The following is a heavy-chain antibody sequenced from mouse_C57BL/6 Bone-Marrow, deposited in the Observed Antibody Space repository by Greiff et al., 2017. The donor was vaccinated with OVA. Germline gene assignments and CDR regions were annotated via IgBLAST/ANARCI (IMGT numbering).Heavy chain of an antibody. CDR1: GYAFSSYW. J-gene: IGHJ2*01. D-gene: IGHD2-2*01. V-gene: IGHV1-80*01. CDR3: AREGVVTTFGFYFDY. Sequence: QVQLQQSGAELVKPGASVKISCKASGYAFSSYWMNWVKQRPGKGLEWIGQIYPGDGDTNYNGKFKGKATLTADKSSSTAYMQLSSLTSEDSAVYFCAREGVVTTFGFYFDYWGQGTTLTVSS. CDR2: IYPGDGDT.